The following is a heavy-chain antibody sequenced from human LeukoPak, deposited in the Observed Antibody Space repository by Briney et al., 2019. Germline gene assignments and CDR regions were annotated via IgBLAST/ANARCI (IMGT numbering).Heavy chain of an antibody. CDR2: ISSSSSTI. V-gene: IGHV3-48*01. D-gene: IGHD6-6*01. Sequence: GGSLRLSCAASGFTFSSYSMNWVRQAPGKGLEWVSYISSSSSTIYYADSVKGRFTISRDNAKNSLYLQMNSLRAEDTAVYYCARDLGYSSSSRDYWGQGTLVTVSS. CDR1: GFTFSSYS. CDR3: ARDLGYSSSSRDY. J-gene: IGHJ4*02.